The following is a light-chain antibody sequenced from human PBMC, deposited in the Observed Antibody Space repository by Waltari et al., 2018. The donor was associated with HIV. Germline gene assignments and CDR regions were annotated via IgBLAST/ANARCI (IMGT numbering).Light chain of an antibody. J-gene: IGLJ2*01. CDR1: RSNIGAGYD. V-gene: IGLV1-40*01. CDR3: QSYDSSLSGFVV. CDR2: GNT. Sequence: QSVLTPPPSVSGAPGQRVTISCTGSRSNIGAGYDVHWYQQLPGTAPKVLIYGNTNRPSGVPDRFSGSKSGTSASLAITGLQAEDEADCYCQSYDSSLSGFVVFGGGTKVTVL.